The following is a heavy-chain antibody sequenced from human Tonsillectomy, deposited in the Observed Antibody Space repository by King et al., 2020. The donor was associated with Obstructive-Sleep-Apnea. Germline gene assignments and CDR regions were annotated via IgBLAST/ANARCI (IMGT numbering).Heavy chain of an antibody. CDR3: ARDPAGGSGSSRFDP. Sequence: VQLVQSGGGLVQPGGSLRLSCAASGFTVSSNYMSWVRQAPGKGLEWVSVIYSGGSTDYADSVKGRFTISRHNSKNTLYLQMNSLRAEDTAGYYCARDPAGGSGSSRFDPWGQGTLVTVSS. D-gene: IGHD3-10*01. J-gene: IGHJ5*02. V-gene: IGHV3-53*04. CDR1: GFTVSSNY. CDR2: IYSGGST.